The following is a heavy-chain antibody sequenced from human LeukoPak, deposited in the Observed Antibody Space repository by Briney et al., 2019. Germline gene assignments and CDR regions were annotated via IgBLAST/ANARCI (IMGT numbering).Heavy chain of an antibody. CDR1: GFTFSSYS. D-gene: IGHD3-22*01. J-gene: IGHJ4*02. V-gene: IGHV3-21*01. CDR3: ARDGITMITY. CDR2: ISSSSSYI. Sequence: GGSLRLSRAASGFTFSSYSMNWVRQAPGKGLEWVSSISSSSSYIYYADSVKGRFTISRDNAKNSLYLQMNSLRAEDTAVYYCARDGITMITYWGQGTLVTVSS.